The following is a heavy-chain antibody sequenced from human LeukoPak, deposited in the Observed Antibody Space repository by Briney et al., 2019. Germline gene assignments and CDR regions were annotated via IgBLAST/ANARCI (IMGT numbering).Heavy chain of an antibody. Sequence: TGGSLRLSCAASGFTFTNYAKTWVRQALGKGLEWVSAITGTGGSTDYADSVRGRFTISRDNSKNTLYLQMNSLRAEDTALYYCAKDGVGSSGPFSYWGQGTLVTVSS. CDR2: ITGTGGST. J-gene: IGHJ4*02. CDR1: GFTFTNYA. V-gene: IGHV3-23*01. CDR3: AKDGVGSSGPFSY. D-gene: IGHD6-19*01.